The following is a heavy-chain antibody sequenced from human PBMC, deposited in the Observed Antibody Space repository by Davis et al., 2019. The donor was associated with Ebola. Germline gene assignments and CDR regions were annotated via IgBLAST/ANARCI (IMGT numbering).Heavy chain of an antibody. J-gene: IGHJ6*02. Sequence: GESLKISCAASGFTFSSYAMHWVRQAPGKGLEWVAVISFDGSNKYYAASVKGRFTISRDNSKNTLYLQMNSLRAEDTAVYYCARDRCSGGSCYFRIEDYYYYGMDVWGQGTTVTVSS. CDR1: GFTFSSYA. D-gene: IGHD2-15*01. V-gene: IGHV3-30-3*01. CDR2: ISFDGSNK. CDR3: ARDRCSGGSCYFRIEDYYYYGMDV.